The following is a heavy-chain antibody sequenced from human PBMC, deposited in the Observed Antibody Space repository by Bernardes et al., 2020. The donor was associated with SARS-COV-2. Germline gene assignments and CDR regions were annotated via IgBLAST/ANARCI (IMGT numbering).Heavy chain of an antibody. Sequence: LSLTCTVSGASITNANYYWVWIRQPPGKGLEWFGNIYYSGRTYYNPSLKGRLTMAVDTSKNRFSLRLSSVTAADTAVYYCARLSDYNFWTGTDGYFDLWGRGTLVTVSS. CDR3: ARLSDYNFWTGTDGYFDL. J-gene: IGHJ2*01. CDR2: IYYSGRT. V-gene: IGHV4-39*01. CDR1: GASITNANYY. D-gene: IGHD3-3*01.